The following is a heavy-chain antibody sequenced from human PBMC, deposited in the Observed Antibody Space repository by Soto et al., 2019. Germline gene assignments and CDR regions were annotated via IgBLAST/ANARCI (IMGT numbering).Heavy chain of an antibody. J-gene: IGHJ5*02. CDR1: GGSFSGYY. Sequence: QVQLQQWGAGLLKPSETLSLTCAVYGGSFSGYYWSWIRQPPGKGLEWIGEINHSGSTNYNPSLKSRVTISVDTSQNQCSLKRSSVTAADKAVYYCARGDKRRVGAASLVLSWFDPWGQGTLVTVSS. CDR3: ARGDKRRVGAASLVLSWFDP. D-gene: IGHD2-15*01. V-gene: IGHV4-34*01. CDR2: INHSGST.